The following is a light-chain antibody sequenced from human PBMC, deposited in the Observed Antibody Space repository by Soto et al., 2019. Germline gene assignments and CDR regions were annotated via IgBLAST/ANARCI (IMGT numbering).Light chain of an antibody. CDR1: QSVSSN. CDR2: GAS. CDR3: QQYAGPPTT. Sequence: EIVLTQSPATLSLSPGERATLSCRASQSVSSNLAWYQQKPGQAPRLLIYGASTRATGIPARFSGSGSGTEFTLTISRLEPEDFAVYFCQQYAGPPTTFGQGTRLEIK. J-gene: IGKJ5*01. V-gene: IGKV3-20*01.